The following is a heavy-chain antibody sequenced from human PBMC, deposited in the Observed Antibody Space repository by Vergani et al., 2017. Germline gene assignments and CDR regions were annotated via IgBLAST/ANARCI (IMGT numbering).Heavy chain of an antibody. CDR1: GYSFTSYW. D-gene: IGHD6-19*01. V-gene: IGHV5-10-1*01. CDR2: IDPSDSYT. Sequence: EVQLVQSGAEVKKPGESLRISCKGSGYSFTSYWISWVRQMPGKGLGCMGRIDPSDSYTNYSPSFQGHVTISADKSISTAYLQWSSLKASDTAMYYCARQVAVAGKWWGPYYYYGMDVWGQXP. J-gene: IGHJ6*02. CDR3: ARQVAVAGKWWGPYYYYGMDV.